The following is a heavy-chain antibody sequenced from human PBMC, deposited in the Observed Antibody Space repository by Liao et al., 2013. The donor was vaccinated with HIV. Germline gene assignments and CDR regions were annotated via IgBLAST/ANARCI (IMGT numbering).Heavy chain of an antibody. CDR1: GGSISSYY. J-gene: IGHJ4*02. CDR2: IYYSGNT. Sequence: QVQLQESGPGLVKPSETLSLTCTVSGGSISSYYWSWIRQPPGKGLEWIGYIYYSGNTNYNPSLKSRVTISVDTSKNQFSLKLRSVTAADTAVYYCARSHRNYYDVSGYYYYFDYWGQGTLVTVSS. V-gene: IGHV4-59*01. CDR3: ARSHRNYYDVSGYYYYFDY. D-gene: IGHD3-22*01.